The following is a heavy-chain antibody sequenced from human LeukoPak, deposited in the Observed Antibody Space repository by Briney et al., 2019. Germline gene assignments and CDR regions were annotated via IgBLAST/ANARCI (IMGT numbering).Heavy chain of an antibody. J-gene: IGHJ4*02. Sequence: SETLSLTCTVSGGSISSYYWSWIRQPPGKGLEWIGSIYYSGSTYCNPSLKSRVTISVDTSKNQFSLKLSSVTAADTAVYYCARDKSVAAATGFIGYWGQGTLVAVSS. CDR1: GGSISSYY. D-gene: IGHD6-13*01. CDR2: IYYSGST. V-gene: IGHV4-59*12. CDR3: ARDKSVAAATGFIGY.